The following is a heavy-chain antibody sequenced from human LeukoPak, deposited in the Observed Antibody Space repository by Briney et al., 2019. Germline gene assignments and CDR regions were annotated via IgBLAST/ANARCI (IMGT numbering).Heavy chain of an antibody. J-gene: IGHJ4*02. Sequence: GGSLRLSCAASGITFSNYWMSWVRQAPGKGLEWVANIKQDGGQKFYVDSVNGRFTISRDNAKYSLYLQMNSLSAEDTAVYYCARKSSRGAINDYWGQGTLVAVSS. V-gene: IGHV3-7*01. CDR1: GITFSNYW. CDR2: IKQDGGQK. D-gene: IGHD3-10*01. CDR3: ARKSSRGAINDY.